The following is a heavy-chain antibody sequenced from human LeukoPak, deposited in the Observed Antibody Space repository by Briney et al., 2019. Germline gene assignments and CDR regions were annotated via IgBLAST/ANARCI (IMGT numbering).Heavy chain of an antibody. Sequence: GGSLRLSCVASGFIFSSYNINWVRQAPGKGLEWVSSISSSSTYISYADSVKGRFTISRDNAKNSLDQQMDSLRVEDTAVYYCAREGYSAYGLDYWGQGTLVTVSS. J-gene: IGHJ4*02. CDR2: ISSSSTYI. V-gene: IGHV3-21*01. CDR1: GFIFSSYN. CDR3: AREGYSAYGLDY. D-gene: IGHD5-12*01.